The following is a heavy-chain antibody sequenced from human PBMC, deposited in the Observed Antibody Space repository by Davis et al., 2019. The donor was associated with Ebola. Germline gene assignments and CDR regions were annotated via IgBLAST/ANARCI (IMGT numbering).Heavy chain of an antibody. V-gene: IGHV3-23*01. D-gene: IGHD4-17*01. Sequence: GGSLRLSCAASGFTFSSYAMSWVRQAPGKGLEWVSVISGSGGSTYYAESVKGRFTISRDNSKNTLYLQMNSLRAEDTAVYYCARDLGHDYGDYVAGMDVWGQGTTVTVSS. J-gene: IGHJ6*02. CDR3: ARDLGHDYGDYVAGMDV. CDR2: ISGSGGST. CDR1: GFTFSSYA.